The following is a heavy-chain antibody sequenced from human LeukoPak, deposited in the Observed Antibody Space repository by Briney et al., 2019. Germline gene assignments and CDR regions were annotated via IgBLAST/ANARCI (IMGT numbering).Heavy chain of an antibody. V-gene: IGHV1-2*02. J-gene: IGHJ4*02. CDR1: GYTFTGYY. Sequence: ASVKVSCKASGYTFTGYYMHWVRQAPGQGLEWMGWINPNSGGTNYAQKFQGRVTMTRDTSISTAYMELSRLRSDDTAVYYCARGEIPDSSGSLYYFDYWGQGTLVTVSS. CDR3: ARGEIPDSSGSLYYFDY. D-gene: IGHD3-22*01. CDR2: INPNSGGT.